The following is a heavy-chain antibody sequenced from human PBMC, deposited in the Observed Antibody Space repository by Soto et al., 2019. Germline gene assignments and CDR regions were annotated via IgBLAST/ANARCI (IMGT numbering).Heavy chain of an antibody. CDR3: ASGEKYSSSWNWFDP. CDR2: INHSGST. D-gene: IGHD6-13*01. Sequence: KHSETLSLTCAVYGGSFSGYYWSWIRQPPGKGLEWIGEINHSGSTNYNPSLKSRVTISVDPSKNQFSLKLSSVTAADTAVYYCASGEKYSSSWNWFDPWGQGTLVTVSS. J-gene: IGHJ5*02. V-gene: IGHV4-34*01. CDR1: GGSFSGYY.